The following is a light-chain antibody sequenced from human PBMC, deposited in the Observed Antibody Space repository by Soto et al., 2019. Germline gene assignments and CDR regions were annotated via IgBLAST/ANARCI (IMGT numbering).Light chain of an antibody. Sequence: EIVVTQSPGILSVSPGDRATLSCRASQSVGRNLAWYQQKPGQAPTLLIYAASTRATGLPARFSSSGSGTDFTLTISSLQSEDFAVYYCQEYSKWPLFTFGPGTRVDIK. J-gene: IGKJ3*01. CDR1: QSVGRN. V-gene: IGKV3-15*01. CDR3: QEYSKWPLFT. CDR2: AAS.